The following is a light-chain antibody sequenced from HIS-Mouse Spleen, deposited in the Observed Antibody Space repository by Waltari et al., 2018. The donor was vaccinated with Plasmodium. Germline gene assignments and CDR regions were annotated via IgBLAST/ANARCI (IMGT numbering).Light chain of an antibody. CDR2: DAS. Sequence: DIQMTQSPSSLSASVGDSVTITCQASQDISNYLNWYQQKPGKSPKFLIYDASNLETGVPSRFSGSGSGTDFTFTISSLQPEDIATYYCQQYDNLPLTFGGGTKVEIK. V-gene: IGKV1-33*01. J-gene: IGKJ4*01. CDR1: QDISNY. CDR3: QQYDNLPLT.